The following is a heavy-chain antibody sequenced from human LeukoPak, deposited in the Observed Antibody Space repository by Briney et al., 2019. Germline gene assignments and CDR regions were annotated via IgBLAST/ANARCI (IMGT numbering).Heavy chain of an antibody. CDR1: GGTFSSYA. CDR2: INPIFGTA. CDR3: ARGGDYGDSSDAFDI. J-gene: IGHJ3*02. V-gene: IGHV1-69*13. Sequence: AASVKVSCKASGGTFSSYAISWVRQAPGQGLEWMGGINPIFGTANYAQKLQGRVTITADESTSTAYMELSSLRSEDTAVYYCARGGDYGDSSDAFDIWGQRTMVTVSS. D-gene: IGHD4-17*01.